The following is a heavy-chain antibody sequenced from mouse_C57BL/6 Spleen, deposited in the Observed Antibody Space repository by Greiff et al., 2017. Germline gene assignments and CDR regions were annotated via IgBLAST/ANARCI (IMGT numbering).Heavy chain of an antibody. D-gene: IGHD2-4*01. Sequence: QVQLQQSGAELVRPGSSVKLSCKASGYTFTSYWMHWVKQRPIQGLEWIGNIDPSDSETHYNQKFKDKATLTVDKSSSTAYMQLSSLTSEDSAVYYCARNYDYPFAYWGQGTLVTVSA. J-gene: IGHJ3*01. CDR1: GYTFTSYW. V-gene: IGHV1-52*01. CDR2: IDPSDSET. CDR3: ARNYDYPFAY.